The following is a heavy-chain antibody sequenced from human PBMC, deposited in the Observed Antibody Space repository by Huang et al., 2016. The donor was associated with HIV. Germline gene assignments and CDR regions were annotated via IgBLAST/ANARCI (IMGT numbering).Heavy chain of an antibody. CDR2: CDPEIGET. D-gene: IGHD3-9*01. J-gene: IGHJ4*02. CDR3: ATGFDVFFDF. Sequence: QVQLVQSRAEVKKPGASVKVSCKVSEYTLTELSIHWVRQPPGKGLEWMGVCDPEIGETIYAQKFQGRFTMTEDTSTETAFMELSGLRPEDTAVYYCATGFDVFFDFWGQGTLVTVSS. V-gene: IGHV1-24*01. CDR1: EYTLTELS.